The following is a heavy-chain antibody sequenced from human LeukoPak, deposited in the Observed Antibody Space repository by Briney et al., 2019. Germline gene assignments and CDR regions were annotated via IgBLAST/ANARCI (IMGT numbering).Heavy chain of an antibody. CDR3: AKTQWFGELSSAFDI. Sequence: GGSLRLSCAASGFTFSSYGMHWVRKAPGKGLEWVAVISYDGSNKYYADSVKGRFTISRDNSKNKLYLQMTSLRAEDTAVYYCAKTQWFGELSSAFDIWGQGTMVTVSS. V-gene: IGHV3-30*18. CDR2: ISYDGSNK. CDR1: GFTFSSYG. D-gene: IGHD3-10*01. J-gene: IGHJ3*02.